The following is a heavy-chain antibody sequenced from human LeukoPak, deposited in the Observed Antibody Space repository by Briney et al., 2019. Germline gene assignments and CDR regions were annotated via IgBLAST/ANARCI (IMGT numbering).Heavy chain of an antibody. CDR2: IYYSGST. J-gene: IGHJ4*02. Sequence: SETLSLTCTVSGGSISSYYWSWIRQPPGKGLERIRYIYYSGSTNYNPSLKSRVTISVDTSKNQFSLKLSSVTAADTAVYYCARAPWIAARPYYFDYWGQGTLVTVSS. CDR1: GGSISSYY. CDR3: ARAPWIAARPYYFDY. V-gene: IGHV4-59*01. D-gene: IGHD6-6*01.